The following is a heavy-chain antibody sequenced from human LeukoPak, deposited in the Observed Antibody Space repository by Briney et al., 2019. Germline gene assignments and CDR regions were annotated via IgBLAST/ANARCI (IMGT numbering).Heavy chain of an antibody. V-gene: IGHV4-39*01. CDR1: GGSISNSSHS. D-gene: IGHD6-13*01. Sequence: SETLSLTCTVSGGSISNSSHSWGWIRQPPGKGLEWTGSIYYTGRTYYNPSLKSRVTISVDTSKNQFSLKLSSVTAADTAVYYCAQSLGSSNWIGNWFDPWGQGTLVTVSS. CDR3: AQSLGSSNWIGNWFDP. CDR2: IYYTGRT. J-gene: IGHJ5*02.